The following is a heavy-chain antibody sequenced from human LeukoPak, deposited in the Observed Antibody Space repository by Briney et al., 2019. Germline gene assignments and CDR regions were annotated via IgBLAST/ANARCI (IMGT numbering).Heavy chain of an antibody. V-gene: IGHV4-59*01. CDR2: IYYSGST. Sequence: SETLSLTCTVSGGSISSYYWSWIRQPPGKGLEWIGYIYYSGSTNYNPSLKSRVTISVDTSKNQFSLKLSSVTAADTAVYYCAIADKIYGVNAFDIWGQGTMVTVSS. D-gene: IGHD3-3*01. CDR1: GGSISSYY. J-gene: IGHJ3*02. CDR3: AIADKIYGVNAFDI.